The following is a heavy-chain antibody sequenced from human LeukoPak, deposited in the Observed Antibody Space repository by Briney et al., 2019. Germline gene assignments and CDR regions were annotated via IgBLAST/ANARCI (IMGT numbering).Heavy chain of an antibody. CDR3: ARDTVAAAVDDAFDI. CDR1: GFRFSDYY. CDR2: ISRGGNSK. Sequence: GGSLRLSCAASGFRFSDYYMSWIRQAPGKGLEWVSSISRGGNSKYYADSVKGRFTISRDNDKNSLYLQMNSLRAEDTAVYYCARDTVAAAVDDAFDIWGQGTMVTVSS. J-gene: IGHJ3*02. V-gene: IGHV3-11*04. D-gene: IGHD6-13*01.